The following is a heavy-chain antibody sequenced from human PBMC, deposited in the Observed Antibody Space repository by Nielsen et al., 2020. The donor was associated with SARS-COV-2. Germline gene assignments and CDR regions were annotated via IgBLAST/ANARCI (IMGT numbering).Heavy chain of an antibody. J-gene: IGHJ6*02. CDR2: INPNSGGT. CDR1: GYTFTGYY. D-gene: IGHD5-12*01. V-gene: IGHV1-2*04. CDR3: ARDPGYSGYDSLSRPPGYYYYGMDV. Sequence: ASVKVSCKASGYTFTGYYMHWVRQAPGQGLEWMGWINPNSGGTNYAQKFQGWVTMTRDTSISTAYMELSRLRSDDTAVYYCARDPGYSGYDSLSRPPGYYYYGMDVWGQGTTVTVSS.